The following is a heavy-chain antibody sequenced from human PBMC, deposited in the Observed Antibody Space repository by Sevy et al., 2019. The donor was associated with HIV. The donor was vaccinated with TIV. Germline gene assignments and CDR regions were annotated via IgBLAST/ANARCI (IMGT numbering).Heavy chain of an antibody. D-gene: IGHD3-22*01. J-gene: IGHJ4*01. V-gene: IGHV3-30*18. CDR3: AKDGDYDSSGSIDY. Sequence: GGSLRLSCAASGFTFSSYGMHWVRQAPGKGLEWVAVISYDGSNKYYPDSVKGRFTISRDNSKNTLYLQMNSLRAEDTAVYYCAKDGDYDSSGSIDYWGHGTLVTVSS. CDR2: ISYDGSNK. CDR1: GFTFSSYG.